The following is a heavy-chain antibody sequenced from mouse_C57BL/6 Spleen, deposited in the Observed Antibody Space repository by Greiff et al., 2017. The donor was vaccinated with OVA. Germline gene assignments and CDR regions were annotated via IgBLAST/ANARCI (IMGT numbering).Heavy chain of an antibody. CDR1: GYSFTGYY. J-gene: IGHJ1*03. V-gene: IGHV1-42*01. CDR3: ARIVTTVVDWYFDV. D-gene: IGHD1-1*01. Sequence: EVQLQQSGPELVKPGASVKISCKASGYSFTGYYMNWVKQSPEKSLEWIGEINPSTGGTTYNQKFKAKATLTVDKSSSTAYMQLKSLTSEDSAVYYCARIVTTVVDWYFDVWGTGTTVTVSS. CDR2: INPSTGGT.